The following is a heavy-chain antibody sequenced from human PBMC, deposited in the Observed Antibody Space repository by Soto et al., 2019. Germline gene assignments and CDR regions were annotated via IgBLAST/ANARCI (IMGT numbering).Heavy chain of an antibody. CDR2: IYYSGST. D-gene: IGHD3-9*01. CDR1: GGSISSGDYY. CDR3: ARGLRYFDWLSPPPYFDY. Sequence: SETLSLTCPVSGGSISSGDYYWSWIRQPPVKGLEWIGYIYYSGSTYYNPSLKSRVTISVDTSKNQFSLKLSSVTAADTAVYYCARGLRYFDWLSPPPYFDYWGQGTLVNVSS. V-gene: IGHV4-30-4*01. J-gene: IGHJ4*02.